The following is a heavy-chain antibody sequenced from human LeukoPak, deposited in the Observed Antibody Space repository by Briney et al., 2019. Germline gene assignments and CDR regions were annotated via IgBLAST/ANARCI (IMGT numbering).Heavy chain of an antibody. CDR3: ARHVVTGYYVDY. CDR1: GFTFSTYW. V-gene: IGHV3-74*01. CDR2: INNDGGT. Sequence: HTGGSLRLSCAASGFTFSTYWMHWVRQAPGKGLVWVSIINNDGGTSYADSVKGRVTISRDNAKNTVYLQMNSLRAEDTAVYYCARHVVTGYYVDYWGQGTLVTVSS. J-gene: IGHJ4*02. D-gene: IGHD3-9*01.